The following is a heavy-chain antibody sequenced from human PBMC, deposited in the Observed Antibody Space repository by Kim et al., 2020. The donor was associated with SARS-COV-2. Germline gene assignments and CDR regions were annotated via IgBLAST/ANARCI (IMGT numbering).Heavy chain of an antibody. D-gene: IGHD3-10*01. CDR2: VDYSGST. CDR3: ASLMYGSRARIFP. J-gene: IGHJ5*02. CDR1: GDSVSGNGYY. Sequence: SETLSLTCTVSGDSVSGNGYYWGWLRQPPGKGLEWIGSVDYSGSTYYSPSLKSRVTMSLDRSENQFALELSSVTAADTAVYYCASLMYGSRARIFPWGQ. V-gene: IGHV4-39*01.